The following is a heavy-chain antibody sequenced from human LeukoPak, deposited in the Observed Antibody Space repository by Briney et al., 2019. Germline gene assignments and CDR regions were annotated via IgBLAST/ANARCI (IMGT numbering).Heavy chain of an antibody. CDR2: IYSSGST. J-gene: IGHJ4*02. D-gene: IGHD3-16*01. Sequence: SETLSLTCSVSGGSISSYYWSWIRQPAGKGLEWIWRIYSSGSTNYNPSLKSRVTTSVETSKNQFSLKLSSVTAADTAVYYCAGTAYHYFDYWGQGTLVTVSS. CDR1: GGSISSYY. V-gene: IGHV4-4*07. CDR3: AGTAYHYFDY.